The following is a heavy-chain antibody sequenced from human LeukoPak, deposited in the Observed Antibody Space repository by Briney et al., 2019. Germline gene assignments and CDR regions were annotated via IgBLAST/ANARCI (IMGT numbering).Heavy chain of an antibody. CDR3: ARLRVVITIYYCDY. CDR1: GGSISSSSYY. V-gene: IGHV4-39*01. J-gene: IGHJ4*02. D-gene: IGHD3-22*01. CDR2: IYYSGST. Sequence: SETLSLTCTVSGGSISSSSYYWGWIRQPPGKGLEWIGSIYYSGSTYYNPSLKSRVTISVDTSKNQFSLKLSSVTGADTAVYYCARLRVVITIYYCDYWGQGTLVTVSS.